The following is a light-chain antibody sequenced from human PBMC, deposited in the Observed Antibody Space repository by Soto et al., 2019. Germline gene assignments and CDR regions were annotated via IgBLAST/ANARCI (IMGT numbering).Light chain of an antibody. J-gene: IGKJ3*01. CDR1: QSVSSF. CDR2: DAS. V-gene: IGKV3-11*01. Sequence: EIVLTQSPATLSLSPGERATLSCRASQSVSSFLAWYQQKSGQTPRLLIYDASNRATGIPARFSGSGSGTNFHPPISRLEPEDFAVYYCQHRSNWLGTFGPGTKVDIK. CDR3: QHRSNWLGT.